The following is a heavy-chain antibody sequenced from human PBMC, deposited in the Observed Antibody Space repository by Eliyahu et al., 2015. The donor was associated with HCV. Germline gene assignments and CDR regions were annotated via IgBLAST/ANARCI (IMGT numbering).Heavy chain of an antibody. J-gene: IGHJ3*02. CDR3: ARDSPFDI. CDR2: ISTSGSA. V-gene: IGHV4-4*07. Sequence: QMQLQESGPGLVKPSEXLSLTCTISDVSISNKYWSWIRQPAGKGLEWIGHISTSGSANYNPSLKNRVTMSIDASKSQFSLKLSSVTAADTAVYYCARDSPFDIWGQGTMVTVSS. CDR1: DVSISNKY.